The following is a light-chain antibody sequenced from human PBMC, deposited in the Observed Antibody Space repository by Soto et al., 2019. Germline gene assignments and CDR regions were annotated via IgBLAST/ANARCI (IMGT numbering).Light chain of an antibody. Sequence: QSALTQPASVSGSPGQSITISCTGTSSDVGGYNYVSWYQQHPGKAPKLMIYEVSNRPSGVSNRFSASKSGNTASLTISGLQAEDEAEYYCSSYTSSSTPYVFGTGTKLTVL. CDR2: EVS. CDR1: SSDVGGYNY. CDR3: SSYTSSSTPYV. V-gene: IGLV2-14*01. J-gene: IGLJ1*01.